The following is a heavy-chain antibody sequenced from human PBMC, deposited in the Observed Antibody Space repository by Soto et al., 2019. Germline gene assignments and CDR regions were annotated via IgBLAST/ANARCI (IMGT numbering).Heavy chain of an antibody. V-gene: IGHV3-21*06. J-gene: IGHJ4*02. D-gene: IGHD3-10*01. CDR1: GFTFSSHA. CDR3: ARDPLWFGEIGYFDY. CDR2: IDSSSSFI. Sequence: EVPLVESGGSLVKPGGSLRLSCAASGFTFSSHAMNWVRQAPGKGLEWISSIDSSSSFIYYADSVKGRFTISRDNAKNSVFLHMSSLRADDTAVYYCARDPLWFGEIGYFDYWGQGAQVTVSS.